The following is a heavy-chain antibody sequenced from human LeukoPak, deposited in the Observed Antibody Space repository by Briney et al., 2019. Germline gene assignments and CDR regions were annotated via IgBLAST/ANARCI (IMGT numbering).Heavy chain of an antibody. V-gene: IGHV4-34*01. CDR3: ASGAYGDYPFDY. CDR2: INHGGST. J-gene: IGHJ4*02. Sequence: SETLSLTWAVYGGSFSGYYWSWIRQPPGEGLELVGEINHGGSTNYNPSLKSRVTISVDTSKNQFSLKLSSVTAADTAVYYCASGAYGDYPFDYWGQGTLVPVSS. D-gene: IGHD4-17*01. CDR1: GGSFSGYY.